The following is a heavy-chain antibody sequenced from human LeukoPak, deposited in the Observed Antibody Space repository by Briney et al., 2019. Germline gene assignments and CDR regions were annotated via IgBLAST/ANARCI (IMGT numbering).Heavy chain of an antibody. CDR1: GFTFSSHG. CDR2: ISGSGVST. V-gene: IGHV3-23*01. J-gene: IGHJ4*02. D-gene: IGHD7-27*01. Sequence: GGTLRLSCAASGFTFSSHGMSWVRQAPGQGLEWVSVISGSGVSTYYADSVKGRFTISRDNSKNMVWLQINSPTAEDTATYYCAKDGNWARFEDWGQGTLVTVSS. CDR3: AKDGNWARFED.